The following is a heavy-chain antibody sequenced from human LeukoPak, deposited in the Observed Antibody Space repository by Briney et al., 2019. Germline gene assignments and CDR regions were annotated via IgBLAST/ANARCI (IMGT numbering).Heavy chain of an antibody. V-gene: IGHV4-30-4*08. CDR2: IYYSGST. D-gene: IGHD2-8*02. Sequence: PSETLSLTCTVSGGSISSGDFYWSWIRQHPGKGLEWIGYIYYSGSTYYNPSLKSRVTISVDTSKNQFSLKLSSVTAADTAVYYCARLAFTGPPTYYFDYWGQGTLVTVSS. CDR3: ARLAFTGPPTYYFDY. J-gene: IGHJ4*02. CDR1: GGSISSGDFY.